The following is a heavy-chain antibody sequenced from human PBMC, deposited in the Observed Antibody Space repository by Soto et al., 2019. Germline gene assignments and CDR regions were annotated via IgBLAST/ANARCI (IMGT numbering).Heavy chain of an antibody. D-gene: IGHD6-13*01. Sequence: ASVKVSCKASGYSITGYYMHWVRQAPGQGLEWMGWINPNSGGTNYAQKFQGWVTMTRDTSISTAYMELSRLRSDDTAVYYCARGNLRTISRSGLGSSSWSDYYYYGMDVWGQGTTVTVSS. CDR1: GYSITGYY. CDR3: ARGNLRTISRSGLGSSSWSDYYYYGMDV. V-gene: IGHV1-2*04. J-gene: IGHJ6*02. CDR2: INPNSGGT.